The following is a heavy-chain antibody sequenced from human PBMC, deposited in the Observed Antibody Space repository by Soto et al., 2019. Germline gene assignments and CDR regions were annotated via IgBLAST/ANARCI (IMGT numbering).Heavy chain of an antibody. Sequence: QVQLQESGPGLVKPSQTLSLTCTVSGGSISSGGYYWSWIRQHPGKGLEWIGYIYYSGSTYYNPSLTSRVTISVDTAKNRFSLKLSSVTAAETAVYYCARNRLQVIDYWGQGTLVTVSS. V-gene: IGHV4-31*03. CDR2: IYYSGST. D-gene: IGHD5-18*01. CDR1: GGSISSGGYY. CDR3: ARNRLQVIDY. J-gene: IGHJ4*02.